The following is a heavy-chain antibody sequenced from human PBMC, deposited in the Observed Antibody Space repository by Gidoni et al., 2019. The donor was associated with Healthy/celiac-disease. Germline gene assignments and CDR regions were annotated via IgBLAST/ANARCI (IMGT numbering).Heavy chain of an antibody. CDR2: ISSSSSTI. V-gene: IGHV3-48*01. CDR3: ARETEFDY. J-gene: IGHJ4*02. CDR1: GFTFRSYS. Sequence: ELQLVESGGGLERPGGSLRLPCPASGFTFRSYSMNWVRQAPGKGREWVSYISSSSSTIYYADSVKGRFTISRDNAKNSLYLQMNSLRAEDTAVYYCARETEFDYWGQGTLVTVSS.